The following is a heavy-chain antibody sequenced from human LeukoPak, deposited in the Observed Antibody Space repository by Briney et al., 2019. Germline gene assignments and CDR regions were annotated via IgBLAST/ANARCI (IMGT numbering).Heavy chain of an antibody. Sequence: SETLSLTCTVSGDSISRYYWSWIRQPPGKGLEWIGYINNSGGTSYNPSLKSRVTISLDTSKNQFSLKLNSVTTTDTAVYYCARSPRQGYDYVWGSYRYNYFDYWGQGTLVTVSS. D-gene: IGHD3-16*02. CDR1: GDSISRYY. V-gene: IGHV4-4*08. CDR2: INNSGGT. J-gene: IGHJ4*02. CDR3: ARSPRQGYDYVWGSYRYNYFDY.